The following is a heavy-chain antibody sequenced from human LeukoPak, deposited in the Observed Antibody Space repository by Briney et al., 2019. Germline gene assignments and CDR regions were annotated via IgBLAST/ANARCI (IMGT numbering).Heavy chain of an antibody. CDR3: ARGQMATINAFDI. CDR1: GYTFTGYY. D-gene: IGHD5-24*01. Sequence: SVKVSCKASGYTFTGYYMHWVRQAPGQGLEWMGGIIPIFGTANYAQKFQGRVTITADESTSTAYMELSSLRSEDTAVYYCARGQMATINAFDIWGQGTMVTVSS. V-gene: IGHV1-69*13. J-gene: IGHJ3*02. CDR2: IIPIFGTA.